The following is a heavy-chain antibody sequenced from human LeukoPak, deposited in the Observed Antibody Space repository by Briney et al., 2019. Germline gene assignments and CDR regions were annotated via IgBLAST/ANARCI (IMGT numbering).Heavy chain of an antibody. J-gene: IGHJ4*02. D-gene: IGHD3-10*01. Sequence: GGSLRLSCAASGFTFSSYGMSWVRQAPGKGLEWVSAISGSGGSTYYADSVKGRFTISRDNSKNTLYLQMNSLRAEDTAVYYCAKDRGSGSYYSAPIDYWGQGTLVTVSS. CDR2: ISGSGGST. CDR3: AKDRGSGSYYSAPIDY. V-gene: IGHV3-23*01. CDR1: GFTFSSYG.